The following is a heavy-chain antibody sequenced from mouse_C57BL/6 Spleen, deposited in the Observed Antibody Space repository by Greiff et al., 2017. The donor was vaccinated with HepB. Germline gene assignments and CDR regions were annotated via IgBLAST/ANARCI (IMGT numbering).Heavy chain of an antibody. Sequence: VQLQQPGAELVRPGSSVKLSCKASGYTFTSYWMDWVKQRPGQGLEWIGNIYPSDSETHYNQKFKDKATLTVDKSSSTAYMQLSSLTSEDSAVYYCALVYYGSLFAYWGHGTLVTVSA. V-gene: IGHV1-61*01. CDR1: GYTFTSYW. CDR2: IYPSDSET. CDR3: ALVYYGSLFAY. D-gene: IGHD1-1*01. J-gene: IGHJ3*01.